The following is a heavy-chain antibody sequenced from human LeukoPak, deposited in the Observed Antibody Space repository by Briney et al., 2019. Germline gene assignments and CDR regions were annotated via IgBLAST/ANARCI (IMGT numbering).Heavy chain of an antibody. CDR3: ARDWPATVVTPSYYYYYYMDV. CDR1: GGSISSSSYY. Sequence: SETLSLTCTVSGGSISSSSYYWSWIRQPPGKGLEWIGSIYYSGSTYYNPSLKSRVTISVDTSKNQFSLKLSSVTAADTAVYYCARDWPATVVTPSYYYYYYMDVWGKGTTVTVSS. J-gene: IGHJ6*03. V-gene: IGHV4-39*07. CDR2: IYYSGST. D-gene: IGHD4-23*01.